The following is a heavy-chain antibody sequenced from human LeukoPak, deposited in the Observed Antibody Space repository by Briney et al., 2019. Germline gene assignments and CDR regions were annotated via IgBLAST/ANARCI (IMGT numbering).Heavy chain of an antibody. CDR2: ISHTGGT. Sequence: SETLSLTCTVSGGSISSADYYWTWIRQPPGKGLEWIGYISHTGGTYYNSSLLSRVTISVDRSKNQFSLKLSSVTAADTAVYYCARDSGIAARPEADAFDIWGQGTMVTVSS. CDR3: ARDSGIAARPEADAFDI. V-gene: IGHV4-30-2*01. CDR1: GGSISSADYY. J-gene: IGHJ3*02. D-gene: IGHD6-6*01.